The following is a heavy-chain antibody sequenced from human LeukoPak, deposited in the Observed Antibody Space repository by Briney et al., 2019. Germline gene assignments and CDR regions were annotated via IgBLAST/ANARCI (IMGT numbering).Heavy chain of an antibody. Sequence: GGSLRLSCAASGFTFSSYDMHWVRQATGKGLEWVSAIGTAGDTYYVGSVKGRFTISRDNAKNSLYLQMNSLRAEDTAVYYCAREGGYYDSSGYYLTFDYWGQGTLVTVSS. CDR3: AREGGYYDSSGYYLTFDY. J-gene: IGHJ4*02. V-gene: IGHV3-13*01. CDR1: GFTFSSYD. CDR2: IGTAGDT. D-gene: IGHD3-22*01.